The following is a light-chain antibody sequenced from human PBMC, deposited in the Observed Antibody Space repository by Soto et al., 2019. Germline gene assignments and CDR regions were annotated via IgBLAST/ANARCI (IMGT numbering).Light chain of an antibody. V-gene: IGLV2-8*01. J-gene: IGLJ2*01. CDR1: SSDVGGYNY. Sequence: QSALTQPPSASGSPGQSVTISCTGTSSDVGGYNYVSWYQQHPGKAPKLMIYEVIKRPSGVPDRFSGSRSGNTASLTVSGLQAEDEADYYCTPYAGSNIPVFGGGTKRTVL. CDR3: TPYAGSNIPV. CDR2: EVI.